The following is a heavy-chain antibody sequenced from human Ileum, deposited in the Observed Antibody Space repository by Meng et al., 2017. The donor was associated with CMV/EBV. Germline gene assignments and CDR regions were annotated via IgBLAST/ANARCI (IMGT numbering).Heavy chain of an antibody. CDR1: Y. Sequence: YWAWIRQPPGGALEWIGNIFNSGRTSYNSSLKSRVTISIDTSKNQFSLKLRSVTAADTAVYYCARDHTTMINDAGLGYFRLDPWGQGALVTVSS. CDR3: ARDHTTMINDAGLGYFRLDP. J-gene: IGHJ5*02. CDR2: IFNSGRT. D-gene: IGHD3-22*01. V-gene: IGHV4-39*07.